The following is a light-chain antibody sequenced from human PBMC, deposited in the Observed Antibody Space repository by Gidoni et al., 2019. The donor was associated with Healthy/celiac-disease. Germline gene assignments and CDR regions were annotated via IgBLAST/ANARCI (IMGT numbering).Light chain of an antibody. V-gene: IGKV3-15*01. CDR2: GAS. J-gene: IGKJ1*01. CDR1: QSVSSN. Sequence: EIVMTQSPATLSVSPGERATLSCRASQSVSSNLAWYQQKPGQAPRLLIYGASTRATGIPARFSGIGSGTEFTLPISRLQSEDFAVYYCQQYNNWLWTFGQGTQVELK. CDR3: QQYNNWLWT.